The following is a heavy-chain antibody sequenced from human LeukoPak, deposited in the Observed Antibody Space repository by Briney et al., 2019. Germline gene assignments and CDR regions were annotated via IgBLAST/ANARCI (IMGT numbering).Heavy chain of an antibody. V-gene: IGHV3-30-3*01. D-gene: IGHD4-11*01. CDR2: IPYDGSNK. J-gene: IGHJ4*02. CDR1: GFTFSSYA. Sequence: TGGSLRLSCAASGFTFSSYAMHWVRQAPGKGLEWVAVIPYDGSNKYYADSVKGRFTISRDNSKNTLYLQMNSLRAEDTAVYYCARDSPYSSYFDYWGQGTLVTVSS. CDR3: ARDSPYSSYFDY.